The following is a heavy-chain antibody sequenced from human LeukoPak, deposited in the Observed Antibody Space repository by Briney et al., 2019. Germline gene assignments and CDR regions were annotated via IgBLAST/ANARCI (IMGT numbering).Heavy chain of an antibody. Sequence: ASVKVSCKASGYTFTSYGMNWVRQAPGQGLEWMGWISAYSGNIHYGQKLQGRLTMTTDTSTYTAYMELRSLRSDDTAVYYCARDALAYGSGSYYNGAWFDPWGQGTLVTVSS. J-gene: IGHJ5*02. CDR1: GYTFTSYG. CDR3: ARDALAYGSGSYYNGAWFDP. V-gene: IGHV1-18*01. D-gene: IGHD3-10*01. CDR2: ISAYSGNI.